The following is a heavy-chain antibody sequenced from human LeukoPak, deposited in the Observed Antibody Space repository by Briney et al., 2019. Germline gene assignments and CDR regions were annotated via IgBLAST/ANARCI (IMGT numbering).Heavy chain of an antibody. CDR1: GGSISSSSYY. CDR3: ARYSQGYSYGFDY. J-gene: IGHJ4*02. D-gene: IGHD5-18*01. CDR2: IYYSGST. V-gene: IGHV4-39*07. Sequence: PSETQSLTCTVSGGSISSSSYYWGWIRQPPGKGLEWIGSIYYSGSTYYNPSLKSRVTISVDTSKNQFSLKLSSVTAADTAVYYCARYSQGYSYGFDYWGQGTLVTVSS.